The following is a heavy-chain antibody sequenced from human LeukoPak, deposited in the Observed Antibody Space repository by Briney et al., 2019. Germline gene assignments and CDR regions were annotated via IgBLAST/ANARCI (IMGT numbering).Heavy chain of an antibody. CDR3: ARVRGDCSGGSCYYYFDY. CDR1: GGSISSYY. V-gene: IGHV4-59*01. J-gene: IGHJ4*02. CDR2: VYYSGST. D-gene: IGHD2-15*01. Sequence: SETLSLTCTVSGGSISSYYWSWIRQSPGKGLEWIGYVYYSGSTNYNPSLKSRVTISVDTAENQFSLKLSSVTAADTAVYYCARVRGDCSGGSCYYYFDYWGQGTLVTVSS.